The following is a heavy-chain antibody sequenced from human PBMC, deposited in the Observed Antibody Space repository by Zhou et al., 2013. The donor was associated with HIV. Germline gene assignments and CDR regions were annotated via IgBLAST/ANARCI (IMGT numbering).Heavy chain of an antibody. CDR2: IIPLFDKK. V-gene: IGHV1-69*04. CDR1: GGTFSSYA. J-gene: IGHJ6*02. D-gene: IGHD3-16*01. Sequence: QDQLVQSGAEVKKPGSSVKVSCKASGGTFSSYAINWVRQAPGQGLEWMGRIIPLFDKKDYAQKFQGRVTITADKSTSVVYMELSSLRSEDTAVYYCATDRSPFTKGDYYYYGMDVWGQGTTVTVSS. CDR3: ATDRSPFTKGDYYYYGMDV.